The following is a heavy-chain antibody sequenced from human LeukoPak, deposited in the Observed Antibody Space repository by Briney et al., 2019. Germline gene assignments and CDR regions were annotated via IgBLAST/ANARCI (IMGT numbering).Heavy chain of an antibody. J-gene: IGHJ4*02. CDR3: ARVDPGIAAADPDY. V-gene: IGHV3-21*01. Sequence: PGGSLRLSCAASGFTFSSYSMNWVRQAPGKGLEWVSSISSSSSYIYYADSVKGRFTISRDNAKNSLYLQMNSLRAEDTAVYYCARVDPGIAAADPDYWGQGTLVTVSS. CDR1: GFTFSSYS. D-gene: IGHD6-13*01. CDR2: ISSSSSYI.